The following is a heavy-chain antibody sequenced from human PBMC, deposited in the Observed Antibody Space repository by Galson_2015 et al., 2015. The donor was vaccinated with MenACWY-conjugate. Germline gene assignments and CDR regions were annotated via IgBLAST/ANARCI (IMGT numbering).Heavy chain of an antibody. J-gene: IGHJ4*02. D-gene: IGHD6-13*01. V-gene: IGHV3-23*01. CDR2: ISGSGGST. CDR3: AKTYSSSWSHQDY. Sequence: SLRLSCAASGFTFSSYWMSWVRQAPGKGLEWVSAISGSGGSTYYADSVKGRFTISRDNSKNTLYLQMNSLRAEDTAVYYCAKTYSSSWSHQDYWGQGTLVTVSS. CDR1: GFTFSSYW.